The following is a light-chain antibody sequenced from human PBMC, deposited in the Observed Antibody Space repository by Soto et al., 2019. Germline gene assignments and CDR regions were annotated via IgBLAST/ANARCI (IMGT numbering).Light chain of an antibody. CDR1: QDISSF. J-gene: IGKJ5*01. V-gene: IGKV1-9*01. Sequence: DVQMTQSPSTLSASVGDTVTITCRASQDISSFLAWYQQNPGKAPKLLIYAASTLQSGVPSRFSGSGSGTDFTLTISSLQPEDFATYYCQQLDSYPITFGQGTRLEIK. CDR3: QQLDSYPIT. CDR2: AAS.